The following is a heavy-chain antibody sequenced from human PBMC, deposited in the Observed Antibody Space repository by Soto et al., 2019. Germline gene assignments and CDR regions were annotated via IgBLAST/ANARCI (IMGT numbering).Heavy chain of an antibody. CDR2: ISGSAGST. V-gene: IGHV3-23*01. CDR3: AKDPAPGSYILSYYFDQ. Sequence: EVQLLESGGGLVQRGGSLRLSCAASGFTFSHYAMSWVRQAPGKGLEWVSVISGSAGSTHYADSVKGRFTISRDNSKDPLYPQKNRPRAGDTAGYYRAKDPAPGSYILSYYFDQWGQGTLVTVSS. J-gene: IGHJ4*02. D-gene: IGHD3-10*01. CDR1: GFTFSHYA.